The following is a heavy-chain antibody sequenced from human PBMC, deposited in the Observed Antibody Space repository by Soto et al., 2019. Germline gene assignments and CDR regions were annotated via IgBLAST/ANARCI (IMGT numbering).Heavy chain of an antibody. J-gene: IGHJ4*02. Sequence: GQGLEWMGWISAYNGNTNYAQKFQGRVTMTTDTSTSKAYMEVRSLRFDYSAVYYCARRGNPIDYWGQGTLVSVSS. D-gene: IGHD3-16*01. V-gene: IGHV1-18*01. CDR2: ISAYNGNT. CDR3: ARRGNPIDY.